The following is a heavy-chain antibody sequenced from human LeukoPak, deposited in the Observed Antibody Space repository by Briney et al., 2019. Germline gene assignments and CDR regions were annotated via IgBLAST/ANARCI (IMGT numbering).Heavy chain of an antibody. CDR1: GFTFSNYG. J-gene: IGHJ4*02. D-gene: IGHD1-1*01. V-gene: IGHV3-30*18. CDR2: ISYDGSYK. Sequence: GGSLRLSCAASGFTFSNYGMHWVRQAPGKGLEWVAVISYDGSYKYYGDSGKGRFTISRDNSENTVYLQMNSLSAEDTAVYYCAKDPVQLWPRVLIGRHPPFDSWGQGTLVTVSS. CDR3: AKDPVQLWPRVLIGRHPPFDS.